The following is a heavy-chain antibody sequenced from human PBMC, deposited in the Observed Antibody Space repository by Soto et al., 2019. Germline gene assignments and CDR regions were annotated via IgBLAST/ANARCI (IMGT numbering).Heavy chain of an antibody. D-gene: IGHD6-19*01. CDR3: ARDREAGYNFYYGMDV. V-gene: IGHV4-4*07. CDR2: IYTSASI. Sequence: SETLSLTCSFSGADINTYSWTWILQPAGKGLEWIGRIYTSASINYNPSLRGRVTLSVDTSTNQVSLKLASVTAADTAVYYCARDREAGYNFYYGMDVWGQGTTVTVSS. J-gene: IGHJ6*02. CDR1: GADINTYS.